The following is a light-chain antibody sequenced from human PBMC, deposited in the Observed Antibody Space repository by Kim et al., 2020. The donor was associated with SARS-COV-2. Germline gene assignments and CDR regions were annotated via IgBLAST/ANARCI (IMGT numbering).Light chain of an antibody. J-gene: IGKJ4*01. CDR3: QHYNGFPLT. V-gene: IGKV1-5*03. CDR2: GAS. CDR1: QSINNR. Sequence: SVGDKVIITCRASQSINNRLAWYQHKPGKAPKLLLYGASNLETGVPSRFSGSGSGTEFTLTITSLQSDDFATYYCQHYNGFPLTFGGGTKVDIK.